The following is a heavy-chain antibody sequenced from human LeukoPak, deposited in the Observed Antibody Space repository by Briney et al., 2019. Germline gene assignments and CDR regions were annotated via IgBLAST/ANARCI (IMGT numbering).Heavy chain of an antibody. J-gene: IGHJ3*02. Sequence: PSETLSLTCAVSGGSISSSNWWSWVRPPPGKGLEWIGEIYHSVSTNYNPSLKSRVTISVDKSKHQFSLKLSSVTAADTAVYYCARAYYYRRAFDIWGQGTMVTVSS. CDR3: ARAYYYRRAFDI. CDR1: GGSISSSNW. D-gene: IGHD3-22*01. CDR2: IYHSVST. V-gene: IGHV4-4*02.